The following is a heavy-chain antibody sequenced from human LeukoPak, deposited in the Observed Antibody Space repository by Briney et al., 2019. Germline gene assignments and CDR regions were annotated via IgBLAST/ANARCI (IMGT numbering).Heavy chain of an antibody. Sequence: AASVKVSCKTSGYTFTDYYMHWVRQAPGQGLEWMGWINPSSGGTNYAQKFQGRVTMARDTSISTAYMELSRLRSDDTAVFYCTRGHHYFVSGSYYNFWGQGTLVTVSS. CDR3: TRGHHYFVSGSYYNF. D-gene: IGHD3-10*01. CDR2: INPSSGGT. J-gene: IGHJ4*02. V-gene: IGHV1-2*02. CDR1: GYTFTDYY.